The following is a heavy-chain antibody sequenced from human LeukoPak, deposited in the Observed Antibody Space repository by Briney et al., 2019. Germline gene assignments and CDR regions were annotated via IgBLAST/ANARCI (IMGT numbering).Heavy chain of an antibody. D-gene: IGHD2-21*02. CDR3: ATTFTYCGGDCFPV. V-gene: IGHV4-39*07. CDR2: IYYSGST. J-gene: IGHJ4*02. CDR1: GGSISSSSYY. Sequence: SETLSLTCTVSGGSISSSSYYWGWIRQPPGKGLEWIGSIYYSGSTYYNPSLKSRVTISVDTSKTQFSLRLNSVTAADTAVYYCATTFTYCGGDCFPVWGRGTLVTVSS.